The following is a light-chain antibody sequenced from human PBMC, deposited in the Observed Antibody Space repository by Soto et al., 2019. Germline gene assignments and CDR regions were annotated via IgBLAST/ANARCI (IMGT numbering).Light chain of an antibody. V-gene: IGLV1-44*01. CDR2: NNN. CDR3: AVWDDSLNSVV. CDR1: SSNIGSYG. Sequence: QSVLTQPPSASGTPGQRVTISCSGSSSNIGSYGVNWYQHLPGTAPKFLMYNNNQRPSGVPDRFSGSKSGTSASLAISGLQSEDEADYYCAVWDDSLNSVVFGGGTQLTVL. J-gene: IGLJ2*01.